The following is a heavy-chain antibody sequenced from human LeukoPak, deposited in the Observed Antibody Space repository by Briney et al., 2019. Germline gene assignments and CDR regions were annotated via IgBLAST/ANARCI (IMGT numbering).Heavy chain of an antibody. D-gene: IGHD2-2*01. CDR1: GGSISSGGYY. V-gene: IGHV4-30-2*01. CDR3: ASRSQYYCSSTSCYDDDAFDI. Sequence: SETLSLTCTVSGGSISSGGYYWSWIRQPPGKGLEWIGYIYHSGSTYYNPSLKSRVTISVDRSKNQFSLKLSSVTAADTAVYYCASRSQYYCSSTSCYDDDAFDIWGQGTMVTVSS. CDR2: IYHSGST. J-gene: IGHJ3*02.